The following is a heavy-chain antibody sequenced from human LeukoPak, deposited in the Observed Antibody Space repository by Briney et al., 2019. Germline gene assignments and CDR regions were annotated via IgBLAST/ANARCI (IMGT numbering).Heavy chain of an antibody. CDR1: GYTFTSYD. Sequence: GASVKVSCKASGYTFTSYDINWVRQATGQGLEWMGWMNPNSGNTGYAQKFQGRVTITRNTSISTAYMELSSLRSEDTAVYYCARYPSHRDAFDIWGQGTMVTVSS. J-gene: IGHJ3*02. V-gene: IGHV1-8*03. CDR3: ARYPSHRDAFDI. D-gene: IGHD1-14*01. CDR2: MNPNSGNT.